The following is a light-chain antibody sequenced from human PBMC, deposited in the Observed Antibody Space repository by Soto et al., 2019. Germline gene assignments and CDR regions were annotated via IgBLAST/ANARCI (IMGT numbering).Light chain of an antibody. J-gene: IGKJ1*01. CDR2: GAS. CDR1: QSVSSSY. CDR3: QQYGSSPWT. V-gene: IGKV3-20*01. Sequence: EIGLTQSPGTLSLSPGERATLSCRASQSVSSSYLAWYQQKPGQAPRLLIYGASSRATGIPDRFSGSGSGTDFTLTISRLEPEDFAVSYCQQYGSSPWTFGQGTKVDIK.